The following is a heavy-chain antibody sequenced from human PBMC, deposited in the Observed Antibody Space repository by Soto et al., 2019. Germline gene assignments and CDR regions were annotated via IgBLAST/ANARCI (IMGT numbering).Heavy chain of an antibody. D-gene: IGHD2-2*01. CDR2: ISYDGSNK. CDR1: GFTFSSYA. CDR3: ARGGVVVPDPFDY. Sequence: PGGSLRLSCAASGFTFSSYAMHWVRQAPGRGLEWVAVISYDGSNKYYADSVKGRFTISRDNSKNTLYLQMNSLRAEDTAVYYCARGGVVVPDPFDYWGQGTLVTVSS. J-gene: IGHJ4*02. V-gene: IGHV3-30-3*01.